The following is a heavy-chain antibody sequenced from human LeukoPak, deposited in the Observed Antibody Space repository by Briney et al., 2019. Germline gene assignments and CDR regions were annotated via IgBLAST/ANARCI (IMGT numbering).Heavy chain of an antibody. Sequence: ASVKVSCKASGYTFTSYDINWVRQATGQGLEWMGWMNPNSGNTGYAQKFQGRVTMTRNTSISAAYMELSSLRSEDTAVYYCARAKRWLQLHPFDSWGQGTLVTVSS. CDR1: GYTFTSYD. CDR3: ARAKRWLQLHPFDS. D-gene: IGHD5-24*01. V-gene: IGHV1-8*01. CDR2: MNPNSGNT. J-gene: IGHJ4*02.